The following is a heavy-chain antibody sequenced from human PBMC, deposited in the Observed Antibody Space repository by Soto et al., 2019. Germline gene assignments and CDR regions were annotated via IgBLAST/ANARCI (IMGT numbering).Heavy chain of an antibody. CDR2: ISYDGSNK. D-gene: IGHD2-15*01. CDR3: ARDPYCSGGSCYPGQFY. Sequence: GGSLRLSCAASGCTFSSYAMHWVRQAPGKGLEWVAVISYDGSNKYYADSVKGRFTISRDNSKNTLYLQMNSLRAEDTAVYYCARDPYCSGGSCYPGQFYWGQGTLVTVSS. CDR1: GCTFSSYA. V-gene: IGHV3-30-3*01. J-gene: IGHJ4*02.